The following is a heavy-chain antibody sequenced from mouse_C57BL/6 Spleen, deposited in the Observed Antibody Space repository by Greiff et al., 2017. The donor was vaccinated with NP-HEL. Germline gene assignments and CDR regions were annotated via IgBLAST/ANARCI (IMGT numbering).Heavy chain of an antibody. CDR2: ISSGSSTI. Sequence: EVQLVESGGGLVKPGGSLKLSCAASGFTFSDYGMHWVRQAPEKGLEWVAYISSGSSTIYYADTVKGRFTISRDNAKNTLFLQMTSLRSEDTAMYYCARFYYGSPMDYWGQGTSVTVSS. CDR1: GFTFSDYG. D-gene: IGHD1-1*01. V-gene: IGHV5-17*01. J-gene: IGHJ4*01. CDR3: ARFYYGSPMDY.